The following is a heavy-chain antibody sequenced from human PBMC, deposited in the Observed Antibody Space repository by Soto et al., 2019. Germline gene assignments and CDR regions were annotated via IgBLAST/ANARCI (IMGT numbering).Heavy chain of an antibody. CDR1: GGSVSSYY. CDR3: ARGIAARPTDAFDI. D-gene: IGHD6-6*01. J-gene: IGHJ3*02. Sequence: SETLSLTCTVSGGSVSSYYWSWIRQPPGKGLEWIGYIYYSGSTNYNPSLKSRVTISVDTSKNQFSLKLSSVTAADTAVYYCARGIAARPTDAFDIWGQGTMVT. CDR2: IYYSGST. V-gene: IGHV4-59*02.